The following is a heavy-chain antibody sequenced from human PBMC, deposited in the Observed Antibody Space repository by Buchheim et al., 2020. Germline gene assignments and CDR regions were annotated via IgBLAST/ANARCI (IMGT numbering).Heavy chain of an antibody. CDR1: GFTFSSYW. Sequence: EVQLVESGGGLVQPGGSLRLSCAASGFTFSSYWMSWVRQAPGKGLEWVANIKQDGSEKYYVDSVKGRFTISRDNAKNSLYLQMNGLRAEDTAVYYCARARPDSRYYYVGYFQHWGQGTL. CDR2: IKQDGSEK. J-gene: IGHJ1*01. D-gene: IGHD3-22*01. V-gene: IGHV3-7*01. CDR3: ARARPDSRYYYVGYFQH.